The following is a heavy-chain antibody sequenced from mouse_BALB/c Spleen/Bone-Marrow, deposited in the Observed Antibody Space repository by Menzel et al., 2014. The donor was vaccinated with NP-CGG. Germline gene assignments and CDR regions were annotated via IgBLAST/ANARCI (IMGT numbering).Heavy chain of an antibody. CDR1: GYAFSSSW. CDR3: ASNYYGSSYAMDY. CDR2: IYPGDGDT. D-gene: IGHD1-1*01. V-gene: IGHV1-82*01. J-gene: IGHJ4*01. Sequence: QVQLQQSGPELVKPGASVKISCKASGYAFSSSWMNWVKQRPGQGLEWIGRIYPGDGDTNYNGKFKGKATLTADKSSSTAYMQLSSLTSVDSAVYFCASNYYGSSYAMDYWGRGASVTVSS.